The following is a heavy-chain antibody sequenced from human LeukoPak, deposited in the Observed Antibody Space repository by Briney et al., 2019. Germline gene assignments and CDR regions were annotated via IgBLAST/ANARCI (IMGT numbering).Heavy chain of an antibody. CDR1: GFNFIDYS. D-gene: IGHD5-12*01. CDR2: IGISSGNT. Sequence: GGSLRLSCAASGFNFIDYSMNWVRQAPGKGLEWISYIGISSGNTKYADSVKGRFTISRDKARNSLYLQMNSLRVEDTAVYYCARDHRYAFDNWGHGALVTVSS. J-gene: IGHJ4*01. CDR3: ARDHRYAFDN. V-gene: IGHV3-48*01.